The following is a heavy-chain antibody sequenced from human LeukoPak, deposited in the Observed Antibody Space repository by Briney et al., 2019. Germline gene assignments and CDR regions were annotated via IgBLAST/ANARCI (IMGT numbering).Heavy chain of an antibody. CDR3: ARAGSGYPNYYYYYYMDV. J-gene: IGHJ6*03. V-gene: IGHV3-74*01. CDR1: GFTFSSHW. Sequence: GGSLRLSCAASGFTFSSHWMHWVRQAPGKGLVWVSRINSDGSSTSYADSVKGRFTISRDNAKNSLYLQMNSLRAEDTAVYYCARAGSGYPNYYYYYYMDVWGKGTTVTISS. CDR2: INSDGSST. D-gene: IGHD3-10*01.